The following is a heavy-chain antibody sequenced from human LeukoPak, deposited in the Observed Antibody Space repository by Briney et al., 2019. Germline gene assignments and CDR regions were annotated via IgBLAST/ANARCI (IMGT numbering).Heavy chain of an antibody. Sequence: GGSLRLSCAASGFTFIDYDMHWVRQVIGKGLEWVSAIGIRGDTHYSGSVKGRFTISRDNSKNTLYLQMNSLRPEDTAVYYCARDRYDSSAYNHDYWGQGTLVTVSS. J-gene: IGHJ4*02. CDR3: ARDRYDSSAYNHDY. CDR1: GFTFIDYD. V-gene: IGHV3-13*01. CDR2: IGIRGDT. D-gene: IGHD3-22*01.